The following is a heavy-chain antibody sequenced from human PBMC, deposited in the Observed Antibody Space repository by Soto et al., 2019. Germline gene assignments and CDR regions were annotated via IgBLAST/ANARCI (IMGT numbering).Heavy chain of an antibody. CDR1: GGSFKSGSYS. Sequence: ASVTLSLACAVSGGSFKSGSYSWSWVGQPPGKGLEWIGYVYHTGRTSYNPSLKSRVSISMDTSKNQFSLNLDSVTAADTAVYSCARDFAYYDSWGQGTLVT. J-gene: IGHJ4*02. CDR3: ARDFAYYDS. D-gene: IGHD3-3*01. CDR2: VYHTGRT. V-gene: IGHV4-61*01.